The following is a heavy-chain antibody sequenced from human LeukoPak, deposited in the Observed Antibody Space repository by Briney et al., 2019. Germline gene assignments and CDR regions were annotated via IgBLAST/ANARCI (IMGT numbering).Heavy chain of an antibody. CDR3: ARSSYSSSSSV. CDR1: GFTFSGFW. V-gene: IGHV3-7*03. D-gene: IGHD6-6*01. Sequence: GGFLRLSCAVSGFTFSGFWMSWSRQAPGKGLEWVASINSDGSEGYYADVVKGRFTISRDNAKNSLYLQINSLRAEDTAVYYCARSSYSSSSSVWGQGTMVTVSS. CDR2: INSDGSEG. J-gene: IGHJ3*01.